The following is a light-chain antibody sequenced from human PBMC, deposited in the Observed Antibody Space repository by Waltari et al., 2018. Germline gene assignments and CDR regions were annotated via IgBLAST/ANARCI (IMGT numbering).Light chain of an antibody. Sequence: EIVLTQSPGTLSLSPGERATLSGRASQSVGRALTWYQQKPGQAPRLLIYGASSRATDIPDRFSGSGSGTDFSLTISRLEPEDFAVYYCQHYVRLPVTFGQGTKVEIK. CDR3: QHYVRLPVT. V-gene: IGKV3-20*01. CDR1: QSVGRA. J-gene: IGKJ1*01. CDR2: GAS.